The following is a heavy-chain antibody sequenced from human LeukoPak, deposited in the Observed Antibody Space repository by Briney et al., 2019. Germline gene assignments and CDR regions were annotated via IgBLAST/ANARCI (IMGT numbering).Heavy chain of an antibody. CDR1: GFTFSSYW. J-gene: IGHJ4*02. CDR2: INSDGSST. CDR3: ARGIAVISAGVNDY. D-gene: IGHD2-2*01. V-gene: IGHV3-74*01. Sequence: GGSLRLSCAASGFTFSSYWMHWVRQAPGKGLVWVSRINSDGSSTSYADSVKGRFTISRDNAKNTLYLQMNSLRAEDTAVYYCARGIAVISAGVNDYWGQGTLVTVSS.